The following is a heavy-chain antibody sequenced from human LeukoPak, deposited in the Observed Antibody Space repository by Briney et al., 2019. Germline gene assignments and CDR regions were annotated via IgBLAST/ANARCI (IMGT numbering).Heavy chain of an antibody. CDR2: ISSSSSTI. Sequence: QPGGSLRLSCAASGFTFSSYSMNWVRQAPGKGLEWVSYISSSSSTIYYADSVKGRFTISRDNAKNSLYLQMYSLRAEDTAVYYCARVFHPRGKSSSSVSLFYFDYWGQGTLVTVSS. CDR1: GFTFSSYS. D-gene: IGHD6-6*01. CDR3: ARVFHPRGKSSSSVSLFYFDY. V-gene: IGHV3-48*01. J-gene: IGHJ4*02.